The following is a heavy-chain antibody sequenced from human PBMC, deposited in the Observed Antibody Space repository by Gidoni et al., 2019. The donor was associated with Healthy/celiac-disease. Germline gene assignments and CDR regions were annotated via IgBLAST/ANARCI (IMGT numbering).Heavy chain of an antibody. Sequence: QLQLQESGSGLVKPSQTLSLTCAVSGGSISSGGYSWSWSRQPPGKGLEWIGYIYHSGSTYYNPSLKSRVTISVDRSKNQFSLKLSSVTAADTAVYYCARGSYDSSGYYYGDAFDIWGQGTMVTVSS. CDR3: ARGSYDSSGYYYGDAFDI. CDR2: IYHSGST. J-gene: IGHJ3*02. CDR1: GGSISSGGYS. V-gene: IGHV4-30-2*01. D-gene: IGHD3-22*01.